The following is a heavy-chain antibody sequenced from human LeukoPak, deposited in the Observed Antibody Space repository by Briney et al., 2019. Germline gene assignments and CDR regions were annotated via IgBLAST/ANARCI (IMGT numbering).Heavy chain of an antibody. Sequence: ASVKVSCKASGYTFTSYGISWVRQAPGQGLEWMGWISAYNGNTNYAQKLQGRVTMTTDTSTSTAYMELRSLRSDDTAVYYCARDAIRWSRDNWFDPWGQGTLVTVSS. CDR3: ARDAIRWSRDNWFDP. J-gene: IGHJ5*02. CDR2: ISAYNGNT. CDR1: GYTFTSYG. V-gene: IGHV1-18*01. D-gene: IGHD4-23*01.